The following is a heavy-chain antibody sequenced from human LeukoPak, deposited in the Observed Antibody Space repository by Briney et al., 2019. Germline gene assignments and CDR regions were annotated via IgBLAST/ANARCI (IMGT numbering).Heavy chain of an antibody. Sequence: GGSLRLSCAASGFTFSTYAMSWVRQAPGKGPEWVSGINNNGDKTYYTVSVKGRFTISRDNAENTLYLQMNSLKTEDTTVYYCTRRDKDDSSGYYYDWGQGTLVTVSS. V-gene: IGHV3-23*01. CDR1: GFTFSTYA. D-gene: IGHD3-22*01. CDR2: INNNGDKT. CDR3: TRRDKDDSSGYYYD. J-gene: IGHJ4*02.